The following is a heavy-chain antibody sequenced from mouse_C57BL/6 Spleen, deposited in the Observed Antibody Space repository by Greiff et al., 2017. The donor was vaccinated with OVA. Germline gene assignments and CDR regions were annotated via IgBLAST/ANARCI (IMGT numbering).Heavy chain of an antibody. CDR3: RGEANYSNFPMDY. Sequence: EVKLVESGEGLVKPGGSLKLSCAASGFTFSSYAMSWVRQTPEHRLEWVAYISSGGDYIYYADTVKGRFTISRDNARNTLYLQMSSLKSEDTAMYYCRGEANYSNFPMDYWGQGTSVTVSS. CDR1: GFTFSSYA. D-gene: IGHD2-5*01. J-gene: IGHJ4*01. CDR2: ISSGGDYI. V-gene: IGHV5-9-1*02.